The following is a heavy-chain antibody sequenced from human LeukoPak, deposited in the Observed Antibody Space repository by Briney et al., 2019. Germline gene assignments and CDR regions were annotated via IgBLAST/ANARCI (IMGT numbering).Heavy chain of an antibody. V-gene: IGHV4-59*01. CDR2: IYYSGST. Sequence: SETLSLTCAVYGGSFSGYYWSWIRQPPGKGLEWIGYIYYSGSTNYNPSLKSRVTIPVDTSKNQFSLKLSSVTAADTAVYYCASESRTIFGVVISWGQGTMVTVSS. CDR1: GGSFSGYY. J-gene: IGHJ3*01. CDR3: ASESRTIFGVVIS. D-gene: IGHD3-3*01.